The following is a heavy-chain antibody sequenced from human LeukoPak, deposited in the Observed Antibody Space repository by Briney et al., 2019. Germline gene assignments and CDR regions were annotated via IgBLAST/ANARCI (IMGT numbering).Heavy chain of an antibody. V-gene: IGHV4-61*01. CDR1: GGSVSSGSYY. CDR3: ARADIVVVPAAKDDAFDI. J-gene: IGHJ3*02. CDR2: IYYSGST. Sequence: KPSETLSLTCTVSGGSVSSGSYYWSRIRQPPGKGLEWIGYIYYSGSTNYNPSLKSRVTISVDTSKNQFSLKLSSVTAADTAVYYCARADIVVVPAAKDDAFDIWGQGTMVTVSS. D-gene: IGHD2-2*01.